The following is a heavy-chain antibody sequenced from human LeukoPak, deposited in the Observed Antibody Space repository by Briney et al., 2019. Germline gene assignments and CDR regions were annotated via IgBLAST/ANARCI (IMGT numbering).Heavy chain of an antibody. CDR3: ARGDVVASAAVRFDP. V-gene: IGHV1-18*01. J-gene: IGHJ5*02. CDR1: GYTFTSYG. D-gene: IGHD2-2*01. CDR2: ISAHNGKT. Sequence: GASVKVSCKASGYTFTSYGITWVRQAPGQGLEWMGWISAHNGKTNYAQKFQGRVTMTTDTPTSTAYMELRSPRSDDTAVYYCARGDVVASAAVRFDPWGQGTLVTVSS.